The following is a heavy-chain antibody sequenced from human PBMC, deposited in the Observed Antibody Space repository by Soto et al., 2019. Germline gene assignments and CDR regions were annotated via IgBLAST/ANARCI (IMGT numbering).Heavy chain of an antibody. V-gene: IGHV3-21*01. D-gene: IGHD3-10*01. CDR1: GFTFSTYS. CDR3: ARDSNYFGSGSPFDY. CDR2: ISSSSRYI. J-gene: IGHJ4*02. Sequence: EVQLVESGGGLVKPGGSLRLSCAASGFTFSTYSMNWVRQAPGKGLEWVSSISSSSRYIYYADSVKGRFTISRDNAMNSLYLQMNSLRAEDTAVYYCARDSNYFGSGSPFDYWGEGIVVTVSS.